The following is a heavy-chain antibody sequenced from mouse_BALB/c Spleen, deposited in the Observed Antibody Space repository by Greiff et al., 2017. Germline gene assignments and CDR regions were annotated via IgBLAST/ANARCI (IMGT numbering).Heavy chain of an antibody. D-gene: IGHD1-1*02. Sequence: QVQLQQSGPGLVAPSQSLSITCTVSGFSLTGYGVNWVRQPPGKGLEWLGMIWGDGSTDYTSALKSRLSISKDNSKSQVFLKMNSLQTDDTARYYCARDPGSLGFAYWGQGTLVTVSA. J-gene: IGHJ3*01. CDR1: GFSLTGYG. V-gene: IGHV2-6-7*01. CDR2: IWGDGST. CDR3: ARDPGSLGFAY.